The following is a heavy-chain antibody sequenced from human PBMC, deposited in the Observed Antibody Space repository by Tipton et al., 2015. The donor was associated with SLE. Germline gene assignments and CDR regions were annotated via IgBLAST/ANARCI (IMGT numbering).Heavy chain of an antibody. Sequence: SLRLSCAASGFTFSSYSMNWVRQAPGKGLEWVSSISSSSSYIYYADSVKGRFTISRDNAKNSLYLQMNSLRAEDTAVYYCARDQTAYSSSTHYYYGMDVWGQGTTVTVSS. CDR3: ARDQTAYSSSTHYYYGMDV. D-gene: IGHD6-6*01. CDR1: GFTFSSYS. CDR2: ISSSSSYI. J-gene: IGHJ6*02. V-gene: IGHV3-21*01.